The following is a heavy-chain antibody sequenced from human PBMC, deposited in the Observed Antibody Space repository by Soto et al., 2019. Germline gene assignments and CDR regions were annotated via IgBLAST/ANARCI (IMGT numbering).Heavy chain of an antibody. J-gene: IGHJ5*02. CDR3: ARGIPPDQLPPPQRYVWFDP. CDR2: INPNSGGT. Sequence: ASVKVSCKASGYTFTGYYMHWVRQAPGQGLEWMGWINPNSGGTNYAQKFQGWVTMTRDTSISTAYMELSRLRSDDTAVYYCARGIPPDQLPPPQRYVWFDPWGQGTLVTVSS. V-gene: IGHV1-2*04. CDR1: GYTFTGYY. D-gene: IGHD2-2*01.